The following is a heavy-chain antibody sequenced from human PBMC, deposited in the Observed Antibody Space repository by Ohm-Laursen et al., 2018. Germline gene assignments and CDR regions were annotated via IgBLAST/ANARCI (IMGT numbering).Heavy chain of an antibody. V-gene: IGHV3-30*03. CDR2: ISYDGSNK. CDR3: ARGFHPYDSSGYQGTLDY. CDR1: GFTFSSYG. Sequence: SLRLSCAASGFTFSSYGMHWVRQAPGKGLEWVAVISYDGSNKYYADSVKGRFTISRDNSKNTLYLQMNSLRAEDTAVYYCARGFHPYDSSGYQGTLDYWGQGTLVTVSS. D-gene: IGHD3-22*01. J-gene: IGHJ4*02.